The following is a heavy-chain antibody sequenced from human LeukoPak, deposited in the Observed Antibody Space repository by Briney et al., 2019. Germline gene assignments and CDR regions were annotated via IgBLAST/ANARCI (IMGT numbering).Heavy chain of an antibody. CDR1: GFTFDDYG. CDR2: INWNGGST. V-gene: IGHV3-20*04. Sequence: PGGSLRLSCAASGFTFDDYGMSWVRQAPGKGLEWVSGINWNGGSTGYADSVKGRFTISRDNAKNSLYLQMNSLRAEDTALYYCASFPAPYCGGGCYSPDWGQGTLVTVSS. CDR3: ASFPAPYCGGGCYSPD. D-gene: IGHD2-21*01. J-gene: IGHJ4*02.